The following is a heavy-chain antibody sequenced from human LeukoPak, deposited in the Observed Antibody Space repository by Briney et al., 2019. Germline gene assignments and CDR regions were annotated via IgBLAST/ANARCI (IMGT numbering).Heavy chain of an antibody. CDR2: ISAYNGNT. D-gene: IGHD3/OR15-3a*01. J-gene: IGHJ6*03. V-gene: IGHV1-18*01. CDR1: GYTFTSYG. Sequence: APVKVSCKASGYTFTSYGISWVRQAPGQGLEWMGWISAYNGNTNYAQKLQGRVTMTTDTSTSTAYMELRSLRSDDTAVYYCARVDPYYYYMDVWGKGTTVTASS. CDR3: ARVDPYYYYMDV.